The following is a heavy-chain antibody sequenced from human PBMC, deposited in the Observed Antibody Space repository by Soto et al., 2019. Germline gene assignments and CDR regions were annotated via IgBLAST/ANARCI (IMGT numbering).Heavy chain of an antibody. D-gene: IGHD3-9*01. CDR2: IYYSGST. Sequence: PSETLSLTCTVSGGSISSYYWSWIRQPPGKGLEWIGYIYYSGSTNYNPSLKSRVTISVDTSKNQFSLKLSSVTAADTAVYYCARDGWGYDILTGYPKPYYYYGMDVWGQGTTVTVSS. J-gene: IGHJ6*02. CDR3: ARDGWGYDILTGYPKPYYYYGMDV. V-gene: IGHV4-59*01. CDR1: GGSISSYY.